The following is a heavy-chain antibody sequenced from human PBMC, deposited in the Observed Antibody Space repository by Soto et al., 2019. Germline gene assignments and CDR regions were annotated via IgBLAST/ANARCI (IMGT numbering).Heavy chain of an antibody. CDR3: ARGMGPDYSYPSNSLDP. CDR2: MNPNSGNT. CDR1: GYTFTSYD. D-gene: IGHD4-4*01. Sequence: QVQLVQSGAEVKKPGASVKVSCKASGYTFTSYDINWVRQATGLGLEWIGWMNPNSGNTGFAQKFQGRVTMTRNTSINPAYMELISLRSEDTAVYYCARGMGPDYSYPSNSLDPWGQGPLVTVSS. J-gene: IGHJ5*02. V-gene: IGHV1-8*01.